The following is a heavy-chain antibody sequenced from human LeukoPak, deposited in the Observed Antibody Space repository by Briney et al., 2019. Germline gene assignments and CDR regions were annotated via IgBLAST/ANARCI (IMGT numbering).Heavy chain of an antibody. Sequence: KAGGSLRLSCAASGFTFSSYSMNWVRQAPGKGLEWVSSISSSSRYIYYADSVKGRFTLSRDNAKNSLYLQMNSLRAEDTAVYYCARGGSDILTQHDYWGQGTLVTVSS. CDR1: GFTFSSYS. CDR2: ISSSSRYI. D-gene: IGHD3-9*01. V-gene: IGHV3-21*01. CDR3: ARGGSDILTQHDY. J-gene: IGHJ4*02.